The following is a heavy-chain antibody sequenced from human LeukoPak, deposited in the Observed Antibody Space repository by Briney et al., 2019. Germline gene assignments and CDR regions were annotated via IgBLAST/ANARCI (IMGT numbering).Heavy chain of an antibody. J-gene: IGHJ5*02. CDR3: ARVGDIVVVPAAIPFDP. CDR2: IYYSGST. V-gene: IGHV4-34*01. CDR1: GGSFSGYY. Sequence: SETLSLTCAVYGGSFSGYYWSWIRQPPGKGLEWIGYIYYSGSTYYNPSLKSRVTISVDTSKNQFSLKLSSVTAADTAVYYCARVGDIVVVPAAIPFDPWGQGTLVTVSS. D-gene: IGHD2-2*01.